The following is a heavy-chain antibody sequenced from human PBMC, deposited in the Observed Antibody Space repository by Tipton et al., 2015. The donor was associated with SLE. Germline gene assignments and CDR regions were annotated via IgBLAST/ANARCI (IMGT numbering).Heavy chain of an antibody. Sequence: QVQLVQSGPEMKKPGASVKVSCKASGYTFTSYGISWVRQAPGQGLEWMGWISAYNGNTNYAQKFQGRVTMTRDTSISTAYMELSRLRSDDTAVYYCARVGPGVPDGAFDIWGQGTMVTVSS. CDR2: ISAYNGNT. V-gene: IGHV1-18*01. CDR1: GYTFTSYG. D-gene: IGHD3-10*01. J-gene: IGHJ3*02. CDR3: ARVGPGVPDGAFDI.